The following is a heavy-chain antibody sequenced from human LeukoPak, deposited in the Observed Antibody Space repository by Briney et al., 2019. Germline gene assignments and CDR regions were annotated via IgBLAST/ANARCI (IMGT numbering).Heavy chain of an antibody. Sequence: GASVKVSCKASGYTFTSYYMHWVRQAPGQGLEWMGIINPSGGSTSYAQKFQGRVTITADESTSTAYMELSSLRSEDTAVYYCANYRSRSWELLDKRGFDPWGQGTLVTVSS. D-gene: IGHD1-26*01. CDR2: INPSGGST. J-gene: IGHJ5*02. V-gene: IGHV1-46*01. CDR1: GYTFTSYY. CDR3: ANYRSRSWELLDKRGFDP.